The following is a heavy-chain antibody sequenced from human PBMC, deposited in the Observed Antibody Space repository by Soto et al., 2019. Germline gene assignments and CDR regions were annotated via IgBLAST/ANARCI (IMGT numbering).Heavy chain of an antibody. CDR2: IYYSGRT. D-gene: IGHD2-15*01. V-gene: IGHV4-59*01. Sequence: QVQLQESGPRLVKPSETLSLTCTVSGDSISSYYWTWIRQPPGKGLEYIGYIYYSGRTYYNPSLKSRVTISVDTSKNKFTLKLSSVTAADTAVYYCARGHLGITTTGTWYDFDYWGQGTLVTVSS. CDR3: ARGHLGITTTGTWYDFDY. CDR1: GDSISSYY. J-gene: IGHJ4*02.